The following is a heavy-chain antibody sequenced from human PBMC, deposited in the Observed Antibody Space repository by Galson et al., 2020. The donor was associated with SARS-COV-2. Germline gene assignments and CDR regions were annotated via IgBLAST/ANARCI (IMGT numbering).Heavy chain of an antibody. J-gene: IGHJ4*02. V-gene: IGHV1-69*13. CDR1: GGTFSGYA. D-gene: IGHD3-10*01. CDR2: IIPIFGTT. Sequence: SVKVSCKASGGTFSGYAMSWVRQAPGQGLEWLGGIIPIFGTTNRAPKFQGRVTITADESTSTAYMELSSLRSDDTAVYYCARVASQYGSGSYFFDYRGQGTLVTVSS. CDR3: ARVASQYGSGSYFFDY.